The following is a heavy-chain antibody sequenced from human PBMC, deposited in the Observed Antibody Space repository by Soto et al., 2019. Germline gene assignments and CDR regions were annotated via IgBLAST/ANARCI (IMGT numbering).Heavy chain of an antibody. V-gene: IGHV1-18*01. CDR2: ISTYNGNT. D-gene: IGHD3-22*01. CDR1: GYTFTTYG. J-gene: IGHJ4*02. CDR3: ARGPTDYYDNSGNYFLDY. Sequence: QVQLVQSGAEVKQPGASVKVSCKASGYTFTTYGMSWVRQAPGQGLDWMGWISTYNGNTKYAERLQGRVTMTTDTTTSTAYMELRSLTSDDTAVYYCARGPTDYYDNSGNYFLDYWGQGTLVTVSS.